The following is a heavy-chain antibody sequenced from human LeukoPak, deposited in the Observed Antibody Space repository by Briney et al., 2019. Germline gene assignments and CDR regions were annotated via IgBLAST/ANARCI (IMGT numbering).Heavy chain of an antibody. Sequence: GGSLRLSCAASGFTFSSYGMHWVRQAPGKGLEWVAVISYDGSNKYYADSVKGRFTISRDNSKNTLYLQMNSLRAEDTAVYYCAKETGDYAIDYWGQGTLVTVSS. CDR1: GFTFSSYG. V-gene: IGHV3-30*18. J-gene: IGHJ4*02. D-gene: IGHD4-17*01. CDR3: AKETGDYAIDY. CDR2: ISYDGSNK.